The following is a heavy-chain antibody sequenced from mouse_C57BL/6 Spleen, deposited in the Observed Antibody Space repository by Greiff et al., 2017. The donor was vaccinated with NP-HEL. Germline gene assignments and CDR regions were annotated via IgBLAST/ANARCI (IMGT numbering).Heavy chain of an antibody. CDR2: IYPGDGDT. J-gene: IGHJ2*01. CDR3: ARSPYGSSPHFDY. V-gene: IGHV1-82*01. Sequence: QVQLQQSGPELVKPGASVKISCKASGYAFSSSWMNWVTQRPGKGLEWIGRIYPGDGDTNYNGKFKGKATLTADKSSSTAYMQLSSLTSEDSAVYFCARSPYGSSPHFDYWGQGTTLTVSS. CDR1: GYAFSSSW. D-gene: IGHD1-1*01.